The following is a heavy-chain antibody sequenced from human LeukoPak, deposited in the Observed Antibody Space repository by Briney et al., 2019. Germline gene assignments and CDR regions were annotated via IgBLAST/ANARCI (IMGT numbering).Heavy chain of an antibody. J-gene: IGHJ5*02. V-gene: IGHV4-34*01. Sequence: TETLSLTCAVSGGTFRGYYWSWIRQPPGKGLAWIGESDHTGSTNYNPSLESRVTLSVDTSKNQVSLNLNSLTAADTAVYYCARGLRFHVGSGNWFDLWGQGTLVPVSS. CDR2: SDHTGST. CDR3: ARGLRFHVGSGNWFDL. CDR1: GGTFRGYY. D-gene: IGHD3-10*01.